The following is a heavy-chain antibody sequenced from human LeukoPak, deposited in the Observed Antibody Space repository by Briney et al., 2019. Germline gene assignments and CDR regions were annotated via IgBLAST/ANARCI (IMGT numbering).Heavy chain of an antibody. D-gene: IGHD6-19*01. CDR1: GYTFSSYG. J-gene: IGHJ4*02. V-gene: IGHV1-18*01. Sequence: GASVKVSCKASGYTFSSYGIIWVRQAPGQGLQWMGWVSPFNGNTDYAQKLQGRVTMTTDTSTSTAYMELRSLRSDDTAVYYCARVFVAGTFDYWGQGTLVTVSS. CDR3: ARVFVAGTFDY. CDR2: VSPFNGNT.